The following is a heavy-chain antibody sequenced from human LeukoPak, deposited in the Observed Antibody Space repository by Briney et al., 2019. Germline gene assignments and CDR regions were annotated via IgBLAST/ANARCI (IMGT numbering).Heavy chain of an antibody. CDR2: FDPEDGET. CDR3: ATGTVSSSWLGIFDF. V-gene: IGHV1-24*01. CDR1: GYTLTEVS. J-gene: IGHJ4*02. D-gene: IGHD6-13*01. Sequence: ASVKVSCKISGYTLTEVSMHWVRQAPGKGLEWMGRFDPEDGETLSAQRFQGRLTMTEDTSADTAYMELSSLTSDDTALYYCATGTVSSSWLGIFDFWGQGTLVTVSS.